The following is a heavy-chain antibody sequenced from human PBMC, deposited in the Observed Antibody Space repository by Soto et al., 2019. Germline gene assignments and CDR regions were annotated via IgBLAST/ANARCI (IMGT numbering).Heavy chain of an antibody. J-gene: IGHJ6*03. CDR2: INHSGST. CDR1: GGSFSGYY. D-gene: IGHD3-10*01. V-gene: IGHV4-34*01. CDR3: ARAGSYYFSYLDV. Sequence: QVQLQQWGAGLLKPSETLSLTCAVYGGSFSGYYWSWIRQPPGKGLEWIGEINHSGSTNYNPSLKSRVTISVDTSKSQFSLKLSSVTAADTAVYYCARAGSYYFSYLDVWGKGTTVTVSS.